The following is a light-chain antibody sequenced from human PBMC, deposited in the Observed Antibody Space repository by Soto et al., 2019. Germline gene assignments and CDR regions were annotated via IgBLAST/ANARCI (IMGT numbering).Light chain of an antibody. CDR1: QSVSSSL. J-gene: IGKJ4*01. CDR2: GAS. V-gene: IGKV3-20*01. Sequence: EIVLTQSPGTLSLSPGERATLSCRASQSVSSSLLAWYRQKPGQAPRPLIYGASSRATGTPDRFSGSGSGTDFTLTISRLEREDFAVYYCQQYGSSPPVTFGGGTTVEIK. CDR3: QQYGSSPPVT.